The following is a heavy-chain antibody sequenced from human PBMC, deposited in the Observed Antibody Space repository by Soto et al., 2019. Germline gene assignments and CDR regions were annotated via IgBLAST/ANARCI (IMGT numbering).Heavy chain of an antibody. CDR1: GYTFTGYY. Sequence: ASVKVSCKASGYTFTGYYIHWVRQAPGQGLEWMGWINPNSGGTNYAQKFQGWVTMTRDTSISTAYMELSRLRSDDTAVYYCARSGDQGCSSTSCYLSDPYYYYYMDVWGKGTTVTVSS. CDR3: ARSGDQGCSSTSCYLSDPYYYYYMDV. D-gene: IGHD2-2*01. CDR2: INPNSGGT. V-gene: IGHV1-2*04. J-gene: IGHJ6*03.